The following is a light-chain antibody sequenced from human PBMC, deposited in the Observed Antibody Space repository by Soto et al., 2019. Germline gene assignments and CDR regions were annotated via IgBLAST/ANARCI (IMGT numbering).Light chain of an antibody. CDR2: AAS. Sequence: DIQMTQSPSTLSASVGDRVTITCRASQTISNWLAWYQQKPGKAPKLLIYAASSLQSGVPSRFSGSGSGTDFTLTISSLQPEDFATYYCQQSYSTLGWTFGQGTQVE. CDR1: QTISNW. V-gene: IGKV1-39*01. J-gene: IGKJ1*01. CDR3: QQSYSTLGWT.